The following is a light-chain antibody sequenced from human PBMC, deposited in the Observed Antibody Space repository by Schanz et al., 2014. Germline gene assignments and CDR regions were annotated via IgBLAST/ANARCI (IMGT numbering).Light chain of an antibody. V-gene: IGKV1-5*03. Sequence: DIQMTQSPSTLSASVGDRVTITCRASQSISNWLAWYQQKPGKAPNLLIYKASTLESGVPSRFSGSRYGTDFTLTIRSLQPDDFSTYYCQQYNSYSWTFGQGTKVEIK. CDR1: QSISNW. CDR2: KAS. J-gene: IGKJ1*01. CDR3: QQYNSYSWT.